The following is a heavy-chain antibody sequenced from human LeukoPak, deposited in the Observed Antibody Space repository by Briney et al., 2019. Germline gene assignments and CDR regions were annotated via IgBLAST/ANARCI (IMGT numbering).Heavy chain of an antibody. J-gene: IGHJ4*02. Sequence: ASVKVSCKSSGYTFTTYDINWVRQATGQGLEWMGWMNPNSGNTGYAQKFQGRVTMTRNTSISTAYMELSSLRSEDTAVYYCASVGSGSSHYFDYWGQGTLVTVSS. D-gene: IGHD3-10*01. CDR3: ASVGSGSSHYFDY. CDR1: GYTFTTYD. CDR2: MNPNSGNT. V-gene: IGHV1-8*01.